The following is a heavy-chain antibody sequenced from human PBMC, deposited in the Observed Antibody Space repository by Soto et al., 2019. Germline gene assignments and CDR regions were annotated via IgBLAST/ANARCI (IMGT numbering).Heavy chain of an antibody. CDR1: AGSITTSY. CDR2: ISYRGST. D-gene: IGHD3-22*01. CDR3: ASSGIVGREVNTWFDP. Sequence: SETLSLTCTVSAGSITTSYWSWIRQPLGKALEWIGYISYRGSTNYNPSLKSRLTISIDTSKSQISLKLTSMTTADTAGYYCASSGIVGREVNTWFDPWGQGTLVTVSS. V-gene: IGHV4-59*01. J-gene: IGHJ5*02.